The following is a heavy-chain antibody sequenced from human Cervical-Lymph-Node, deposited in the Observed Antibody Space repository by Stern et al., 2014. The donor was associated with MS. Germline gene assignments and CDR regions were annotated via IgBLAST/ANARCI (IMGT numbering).Heavy chain of an antibody. CDR2: IYSSGSS. D-gene: IGHD4-17*01. Sequence: QLQLQESGPGLVKPSETLSLTCTVSGGSISSYYWTWIRQPAGKGLEWIGRIYSSGSSTYNPSLKGRVTMSVDTSKNQFSLKVTSVTAADTAVYYCARGLAYGVPWNALDVWGQGTTVTVSS. J-gene: IGHJ6*02. CDR1: GGSISSYY. V-gene: IGHV4-4*07. CDR3: ARGLAYGVPWNALDV.